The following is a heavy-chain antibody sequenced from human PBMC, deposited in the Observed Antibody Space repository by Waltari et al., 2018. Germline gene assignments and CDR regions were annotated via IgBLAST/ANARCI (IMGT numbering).Heavy chain of an antibody. D-gene: IGHD3-3*01. V-gene: IGHV4-34*01. Sequence: QVQLQQWGAGLLKPSETLSLTCAVYGGSFSGYYWSWIRQPPGKGLEWIGENNHSGSTNYNPSRKSRVTISVDTAKKQFFLKLSTGTAAGTAVYYCARLLPLTIITMFGVDCYFDYWGQGTLVTVSS. CDR3: ARLLPLTIITMFGVDCYFDY. CDR2: NNHSGST. CDR1: GGSFSGYY. J-gene: IGHJ4*02.